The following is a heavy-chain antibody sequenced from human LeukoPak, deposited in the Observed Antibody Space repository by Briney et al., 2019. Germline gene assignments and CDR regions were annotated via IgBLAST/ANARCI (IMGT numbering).Heavy chain of an antibody. Sequence: SETLSLTCTVSGGSISSYYWSWIRQPPGKGLERIGYIYYSGSTNYNPSLKSRVTISVDTSKNQFSLKLSSVTAADTAVYYCARQWLVRYFDYWGQGTLVTVSS. V-gene: IGHV4-59*01. D-gene: IGHD6-19*01. CDR3: ARQWLVRYFDY. CDR2: IYYSGST. CDR1: GGSISSYY. J-gene: IGHJ4*02.